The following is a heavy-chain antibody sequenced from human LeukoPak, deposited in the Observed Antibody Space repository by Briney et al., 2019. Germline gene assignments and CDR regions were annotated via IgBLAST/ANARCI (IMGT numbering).Heavy chain of an antibody. CDR2: IYHSGST. CDR1: GGSISSGGYY. J-gene: IGHJ4*02. D-gene: IGHD5-12*01. Sequence: SQTLSLTCTVSGGSISSGGYYWSWIRQPPGKGLEWIGYIYHSGSTYYNSSLKSRVTISVDRSKNQFSLKLSSVTAADTAVYYCARNGYSGYDWGQGTLVTVSS. CDR3: ARNGYSGYD. V-gene: IGHV4-30-2*01.